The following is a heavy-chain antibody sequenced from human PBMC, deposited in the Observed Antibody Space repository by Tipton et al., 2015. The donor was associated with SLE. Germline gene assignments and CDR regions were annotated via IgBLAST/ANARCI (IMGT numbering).Heavy chain of an antibody. Sequence: TLSLTCTVSGGSITSRYWSWIRQPQGKGLEWIAYISYSGSTNYNPSLKSRVTISVDMSKNQFSLTLGSVTAADTAVYYCARGGILTGYYFYFDYWGQGTLVTVSS. CDR1: GGSITSRY. D-gene: IGHD3-9*01. J-gene: IGHJ4*02. CDR2: ISYSGST. V-gene: IGHV4-59*11. CDR3: ARGGILTGYYFYFDY.